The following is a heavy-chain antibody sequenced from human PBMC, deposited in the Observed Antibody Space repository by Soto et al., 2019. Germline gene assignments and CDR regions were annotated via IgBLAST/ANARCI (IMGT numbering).Heavy chain of an antibody. V-gene: IGHV3-53*01. CDR1: GFTVSSNY. D-gene: IGHD5-18*01. CDR2: IYSGGST. J-gene: IGHJ6*02. CDR3: ASCTVADTAMGAYYYYGMDV. Sequence: GGSLRLSCAASGFTVSSNYMSWVRQAPGKGLEWVSVIYSGGSTYYADSVKGRFTISRDNSKNTLYLQMNSLRAEDTAVYYCASCTVADTAMGAYYYYGMDVWGQGTTVTVSS.